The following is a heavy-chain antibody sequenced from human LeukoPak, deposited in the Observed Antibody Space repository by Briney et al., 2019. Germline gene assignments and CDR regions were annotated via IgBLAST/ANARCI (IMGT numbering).Heavy chain of an antibody. J-gene: IGHJ6*04. CDR1: GFTLSRYS. Sequence: PGGSLRLSCAASGFTLSRYSMNWVRQAPGKGLEWISYISSHSTTINYADSVKDRFTISRDNAKNSLYLQMNSLRGEDTAVYYCAELGITMIGGVWGKGTTVTISS. D-gene: IGHD3-10*02. CDR3: AELGITMIGGV. CDR2: ISSHSTTI. V-gene: IGHV3-48*01.